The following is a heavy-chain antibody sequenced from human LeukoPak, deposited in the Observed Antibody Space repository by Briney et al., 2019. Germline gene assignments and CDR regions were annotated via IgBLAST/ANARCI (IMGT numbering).Heavy chain of an antibody. Sequence: GGSLRLSCAASGFTFSSYEMNWVRQTPGKGLEWVSSISGNSISIYHADSVKGRFTISRDNSKNTLYLQMNSLRAEDTALYYCARRAVGIGSPREFDYWGQGAQVTVSS. CDR3: ARRAVGIGSPREFDY. J-gene: IGHJ4*02. D-gene: IGHD2-15*01. V-gene: IGHV3-23*01. CDR1: GFTFSSYE. CDR2: ISGNSISI.